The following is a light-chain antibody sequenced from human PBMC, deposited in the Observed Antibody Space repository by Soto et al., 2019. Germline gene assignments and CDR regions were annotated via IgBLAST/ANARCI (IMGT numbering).Light chain of an antibody. CDR1: QSVSSSF. J-gene: IGKJ1*01. V-gene: IGKV3-20*01. CDR2: GAY. Sequence: EIAFTQSPGTLSLSPGARATLSCRASQSVSSSFLAWYQQKPGQAPRLLIYGAYSRDTGIPDRVSGSGSGTDFTLTISRLEPEDFAVYYCQQDSSSPRTFGQGTKVEIK. CDR3: QQDSSSPRT.